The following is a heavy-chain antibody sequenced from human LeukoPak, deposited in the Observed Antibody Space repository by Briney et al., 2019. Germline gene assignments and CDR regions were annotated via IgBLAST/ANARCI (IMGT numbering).Heavy chain of an antibody. D-gene: IGHD3-9*01. CDR3: ARHDYDLLTGYTISWFDP. CDR2: IFYRGTT. J-gene: IGHJ5*02. CDR1: GVSISSGTHY. V-gene: IGHV4-39*01. Sequence: SETLSLTCTVSGVSISSGTHYWGWVRQPPGKGLEWVGSIFYRGTTFYSPSLKSRVTVSIDTSKNQFSLNLNSVTAADTAVYYCARHDYDLLTGYTISWFDPWGQGILVTVSS.